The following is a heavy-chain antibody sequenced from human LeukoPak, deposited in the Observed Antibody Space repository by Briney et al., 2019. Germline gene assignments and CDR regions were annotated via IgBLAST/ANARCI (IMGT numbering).Heavy chain of an antibody. J-gene: IGHJ4*02. D-gene: IGHD2-2*01. CDR2: ISSSGITM. V-gene: IGHV3-48*03. CDR1: GFSFGSYE. Sequence: PGGSLRLSCAASGFSFGSYEMNWVRQAPGKGQEWISYISSSGITMYYADSVKGRFTISRDNARNSLYLQMNSLRAEDTAVYYCARARYCNSISCYGIDFWGQGTLVTVSP. CDR3: ARARYCNSISCYGIDF.